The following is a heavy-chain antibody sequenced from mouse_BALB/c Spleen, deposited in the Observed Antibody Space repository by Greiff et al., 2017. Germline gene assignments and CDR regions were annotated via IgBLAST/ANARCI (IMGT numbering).Heavy chain of an antibody. CDR2: INPDSSTI. V-gene: IGHV4-1*02. J-gene: IGHJ3*01. CDR3: ARPGDYAWFAY. D-gene: IGHD2-4*01. CDR1: GFDFSRYW. Sequence: EVKLMESGGGLVQPGGSLKLSCAASGFDFSRYWMSWVRQAPGKGLEWIGEINPDSSTINYTPSLKDKFIISRDNAKNTLYLQMSKVRSEDTALYYCARPGDYAWFAYWGQGTLVTVSA.